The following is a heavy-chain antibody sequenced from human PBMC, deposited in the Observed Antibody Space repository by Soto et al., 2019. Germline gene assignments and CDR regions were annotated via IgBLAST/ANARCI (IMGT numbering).Heavy chain of an antibody. V-gene: IGHV1-69*06. CDR2: IIPVLGTI. CDR1: KTTFSDYG. J-gene: IGHJ6*02. D-gene: IGHD2-21*02. Sequence: QVQLVQSGPEVKKPGSSVNISCTAPKTTFSDYGLNWVRQAPGQGLEWMGGIIPVLGTINYAQKFQGRVTMTADTSTTTVYLELSGLRSGDTAVYFCARDWPDTYCGGDCPLGYFYHGMDVWGQGTAVTVSS. CDR3: ARDWPDTYCGGDCPLGYFYHGMDV.